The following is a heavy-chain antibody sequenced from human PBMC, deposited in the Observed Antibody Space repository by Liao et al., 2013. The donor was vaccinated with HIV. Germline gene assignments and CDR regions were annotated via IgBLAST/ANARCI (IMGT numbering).Heavy chain of an antibody. D-gene: IGHD5-12*01. J-gene: IGHJ3*02. V-gene: IGHV4-61*02. CDR2: IYSSGSA. CDR1: GGSISSGSYY. CDR3: ARDRGGYSGYDEEGAFDI. Sequence: QVQLQESGPGLVKPSQTLSLTCTVSGGSISSGSYYWSWIRQPAGKGLEWIGRIYSSGSANYNPSLKSRVTISVDTSKNQFSLNLGSVTAADTAVYYCARDRGGYSGYDEEGAFDIWGQGTMVTVSS.